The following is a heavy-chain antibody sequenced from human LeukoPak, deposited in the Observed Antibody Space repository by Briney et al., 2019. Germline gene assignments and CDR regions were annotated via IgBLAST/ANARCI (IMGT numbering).Heavy chain of an antibody. CDR3: ARGSPAADDAFDI. CDR1: GGSFSGYY. D-gene: IGHD6-13*01. CDR2: ITHTGST. Sequence: SETLSLTCAVNGGSFSGYYWNWIRQPPGKGLEWIGDITHTGSTNDNPSLAGRVTVSVDTSKNQFSLSLASVTAADTALYYCARGSPAADDAFDIWGQGTLVTVPS. V-gene: IGHV4-34*01. J-gene: IGHJ3*02.